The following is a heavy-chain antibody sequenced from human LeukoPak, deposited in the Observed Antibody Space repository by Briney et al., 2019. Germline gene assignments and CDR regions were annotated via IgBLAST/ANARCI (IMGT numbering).Heavy chain of an antibody. Sequence: SETLSLTCAVSGYSISSGYYWGWIRRPPGKGLEWIGSIYHSGSTYYNPSLKSRVTISVDTSKNQFSLKLSSVTAADTAVYYCARDIVVVPAAQDYWGQGTLVTVSS. CDR3: ARDIVVVPAAQDY. J-gene: IGHJ4*02. D-gene: IGHD2-2*01. CDR1: GYSISSGYY. V-gene: IGHV4-38-2*02. CDR2: IYHSGST.